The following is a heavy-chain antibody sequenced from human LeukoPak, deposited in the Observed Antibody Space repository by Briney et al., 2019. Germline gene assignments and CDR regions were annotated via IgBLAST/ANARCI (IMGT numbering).Heavy chain of an antibody. CDR2: ISGGGDIT. V-gene: IGHV3-23*01. CDR1: GFTFSSYA. Sequence: GGSLRLSCAASGFTFSSYAMSWVRQAPGKGLEWVSAISGGGDITNYADSVKGRVTIARDNYKNMLYLQINSLRAEDTAVYYCAKGYSNSRYLTDYGGQGTLVTASS. CDR3: AKGYSNSRYLTDY. J-gene: IGHJ4*02. D-gene: IGHD6-13*01.